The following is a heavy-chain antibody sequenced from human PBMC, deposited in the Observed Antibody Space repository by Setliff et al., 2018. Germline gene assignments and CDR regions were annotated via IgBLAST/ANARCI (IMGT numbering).Heavy chain of an antibody. CDR1: GGTFSSYG. V-gene: IGHV1-69*05. CDR2: TIPLFGST. J-gene: IGHJ6*03. CDR3: AREGVDTRSSTDYRFYMDG. Sequence: ASVKVSCKASGGTFSSYGISWVRQAPGQGLEWMGGTIPLFGSTNYAQKFQDRVTIITDESTSTAYMELRSLRTKDTAVYYCAREGVDTRSSTDYRFYMDGWGKETTSTVSS. D-gene: IGHD5-18*01.